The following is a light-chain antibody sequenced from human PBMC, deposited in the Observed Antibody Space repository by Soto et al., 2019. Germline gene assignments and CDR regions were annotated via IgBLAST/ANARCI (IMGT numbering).Light chain of an antibody. J-gene: IGKJ5*01. V-gene: IGKV1-9*01. Sequence: DIQMTQSPSSLSASVGDRVTITCRASQSISSYLNWYQQKPGKDPKALIYAASTLQSGVPSRFSGSGSGTEFTLTISSLQPEDFATYYCQQLNSYPITFGQGTRLE. CDR1: QSISSY. CDR2: AAS. CDR3: QQLNSYPIT.